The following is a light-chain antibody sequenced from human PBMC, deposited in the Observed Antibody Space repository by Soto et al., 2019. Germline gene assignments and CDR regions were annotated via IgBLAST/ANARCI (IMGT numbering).Light chain of an antibody. CDR2: GAS. V-gene: IGKV3-20*01. Sequence: EIVLTQSPATLSLSPGERATLSCRASQSVSSSYLAWYQQKPGQAPRLLIYGASSRATGIPDRFSGSGSGADFTLTISRLEPEDFAVYYCQKYGSSRSITFGQGTRLEIK. J-gene: IGKJ5*01. CDR3: QKYGSSRSIT. CDR1: QSVSSSY.